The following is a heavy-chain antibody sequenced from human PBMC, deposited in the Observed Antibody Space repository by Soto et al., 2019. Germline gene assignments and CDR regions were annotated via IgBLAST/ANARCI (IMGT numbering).Heavy chain of an antibody. J-gene: IGHJ3*02. D-gene: IGHD1-1*01. Sequence: QVQLVESGGGVVQPGRSLRLSCAASGFTFSHYALHWVRQAPGKGLEWVAGISYDGGNEYYADSGKGRFTISRDSPKNTLYLQMNCLRPEDTAVYYCVKGGTTSAFSTFDIWGRGTVVTVSS. CDR2: ISYDGGNE. CDR3: VKGGTTSAFSTFDI. V-gene: IGHV3-30*18. CDR1: GFTFSHYA.